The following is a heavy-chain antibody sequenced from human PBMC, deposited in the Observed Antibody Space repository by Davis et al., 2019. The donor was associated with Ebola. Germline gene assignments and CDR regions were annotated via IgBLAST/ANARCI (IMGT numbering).Heavy chain of an antibody. J-gene: IGHJ5*02. Sequence: SETLSLTCTVSGGSISNYYWSWIRQPPGKGLEWIGYIYYSGSTNYNPSLKSRVSISVDTSKNQFSLKLSSVAAADTAVYYCARGGAHNWFDPWGQGTLVTVSS. V-gene: IGHV4-59*01. D-gene: IGHD4/OR15-4a*01. CDR1: GGSISNYY. CDR3: ARGGAHNWFDP. CDR2: IYYSGST.